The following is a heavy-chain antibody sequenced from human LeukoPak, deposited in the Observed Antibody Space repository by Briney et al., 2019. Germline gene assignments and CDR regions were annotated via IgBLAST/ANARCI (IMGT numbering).Heavy chain of an antibody. CDR1: GFTFDDYG. D-gene: IGHD3-16*01. V-gene: IGHV3-20*04. Sequence: GGSLRLSCAASGFTFDDYGMSWVRQATGEGLEWVCGINWNGGSTGYADSVKGRFTISRDNAKNSLYLQMSSLRAEDTALYYCAREEGGYFDYWGQGTLVTVSS. J-gene: IGHJ4*02. CDR2: INWNGGST. CDR3: AREEGGYFDY.